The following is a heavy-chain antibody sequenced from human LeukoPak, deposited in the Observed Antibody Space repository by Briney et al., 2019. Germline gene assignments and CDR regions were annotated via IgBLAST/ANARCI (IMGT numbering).Heavy chain of an antibody. J-gene: IGHJ3*02. Sequence: ASVKVSCKASGYTFTSYAMHWVRQAPGQRLEWMGWINAGNGNTKYSQKFQGRVTITRDTSASTAYMELSSLRSEDTAVYYCARVIFDFWSGYYSPTGAFDIWGQGTMVTVSS. CDR2: INAGNGNT. CDR3: ARVIFDFWSGYYSPTGAFDI. V-gene: IGHV1-3*01. CDR1: GYTFTSYA. D-gene: IGHD3-3*01.